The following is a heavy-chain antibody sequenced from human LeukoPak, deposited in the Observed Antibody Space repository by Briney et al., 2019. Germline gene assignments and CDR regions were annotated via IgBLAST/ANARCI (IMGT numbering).Heavy chain of an antibody. CDR1: GGSISSYY. D-gene: IGHD1-26*01. J-gene: IGHJ4*02. V-gene: IGHV4-59*12. CDR3: AREERTASGSYGY. CDR2: IYYSGST. Sequence: SETLSLTCTVSGGSISSYYWSWIRQPPGKGLEWIGYIYYSGSTYYNPSLKSRVTISVDTSKNQFSLKLSSVTAADTAVYYCAREERTASGSYGYWGQGTLVTVSS.